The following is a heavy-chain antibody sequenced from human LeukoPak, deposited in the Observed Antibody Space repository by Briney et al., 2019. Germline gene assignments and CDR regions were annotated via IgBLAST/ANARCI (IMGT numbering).Heavy chain of an antibody. CDR3: ATVQYSSSSVRFYYYMDV. Sequence: GASVKVSCKVSGYTLTELSMHWVRQAPGKGLEWMGGFGPEDGETIYAQKFQGRVTMTEDTSTDTACMELSSLRSEDTAVYYCATVQYSSSSVRFYYYMDVWGKGTTVTVSS. J-gene: IGHJ6*03. D-gene: IGHD6-6*01. V-gene: IGHV1-24*01. CDR2: FGPEDGET. CDR1: GYTLTELS.